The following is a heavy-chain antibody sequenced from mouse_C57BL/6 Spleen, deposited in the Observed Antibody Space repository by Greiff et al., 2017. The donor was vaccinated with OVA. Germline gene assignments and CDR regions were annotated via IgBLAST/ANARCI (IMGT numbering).Heavy chain of an antibody. CDR2: ISYDGSN. D-gene: IGHD2-5*01. Sequence: ESGPGLVKPSQSLSLTCSVTGYSITSGYYWNWIRQFPGNKLEWMGYISYDGSNNYNASLKNRISITLDTSTNQFFLKLNSVTTEDTATYYCARVSNHYFDYWGQGTTLTVSS. CDR1: GYSITSGYY. J-gene: IGHJ2*01. CDR3: ARVSNHYFDY. V-gene: IGHV3-6*01.